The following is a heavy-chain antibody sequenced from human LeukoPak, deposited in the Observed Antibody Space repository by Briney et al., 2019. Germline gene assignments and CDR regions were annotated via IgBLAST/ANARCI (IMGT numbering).Heavy chain of an antibody. CDR2: IYYSGST. CDR1: GGSISSYY. Sequence: SETLSLTCTVSGGSISSYYWSWIRQPPGKGLEWIGYIYYSGSTNYNPSLKSRVTIVDTSKNQFSLKLSSVTAEDTAVYYCARSRWLQPYYFDYWGQGTLVTVSS. J-gene: IGHJ4*02. CDR3: ARSRWLQPYYFDY. V-gene: IGHV4-59*01. D-gene: IGHD5-24*01.